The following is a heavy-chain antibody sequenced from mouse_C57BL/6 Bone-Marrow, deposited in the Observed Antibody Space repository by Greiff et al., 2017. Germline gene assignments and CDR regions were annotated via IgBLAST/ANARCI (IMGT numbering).Heavy chain of an antibody. J-gene: IGHJ3*01. CDR1: GYTFTSYG. V-gene: IGHV1-81*01. CDR3: AYYYGSSPFAY. CDR2: IYPRSGNT. Sequence: VQLQESGAELARPGASVKLSCKASGYTFTSYGISWVKQRTGQGLEWIGEIYPRSGNTYYNEKFKGKATLTADKSSSSAYMGLRSLTSEDSAVYFCAYYYGSSPFAYWGQGTLVTVSA. D-gene: IGHD1-1*01.